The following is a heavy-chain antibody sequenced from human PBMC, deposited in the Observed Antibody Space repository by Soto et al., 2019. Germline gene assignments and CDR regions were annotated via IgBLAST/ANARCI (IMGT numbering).Heavy chain of an antibody. CDR3: AHTTYGDYAGSFDY. Sequence: QITLKESGPTLVKPTQTLTLTCTFSGFSLSTSGVGVGWIRQPPGKALEWLALIYWNDDKRYSPSLKSRLTITKDTSKNQVVLTMTNMDPVDTVTYYCAHTTYGDYAGSFDYWGQGTLVTVSS. J-gene: IGHJ4*02. CDR2: IYWNDDK. D-gene: IGHD4-17*01. V-gene: IGHV2-5*01. CDR1: GFSLSTSGVG.